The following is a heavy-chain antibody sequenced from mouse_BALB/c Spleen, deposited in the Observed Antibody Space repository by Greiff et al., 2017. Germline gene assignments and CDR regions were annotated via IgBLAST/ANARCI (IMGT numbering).Heavy chain of an antibody. CDR1: GFTFSSYG. CDR3: ARLSNWYYAMDY. V-gene: IGHV5-6*01. Sequence: VQLKESGGDLVKPGGSLKLSCAASGFTFSSYGMSWVRQTPDKRLEWVATISSGGSYTYYPDSVKGRFTISRDNAKNTLYLQMSSLKSEDTAMYYCARLSNWYYAMDYWGQGTSVTVSS. J-gene: IGHJ4*01. CDR2: ISSGGSYT. D-gene: IGHD4-1*01.